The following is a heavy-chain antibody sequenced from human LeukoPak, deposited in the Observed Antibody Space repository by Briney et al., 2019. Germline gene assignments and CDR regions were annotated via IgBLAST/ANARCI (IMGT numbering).Heavy chain of an antibody. CDR2: ISGSGSST. D-gene: IGHD3-10*01. CDR3: AKTSGSGNYYYYYYGMDV. V-gene: IGHV3-23*01. CDR1: GFTFSSYA. Sequence: PGGSLRLSCAASGFTFSSYAMSWVRQAPGKGLEWVSAISGSGSSTFYADSVKGRSTISRDNSKNTLYLQMNSLRAEDTAVYYCAKTSGSGNYYYYYYGMDVWGQGTTVTVSS. J-gene: IGHJ6*02.